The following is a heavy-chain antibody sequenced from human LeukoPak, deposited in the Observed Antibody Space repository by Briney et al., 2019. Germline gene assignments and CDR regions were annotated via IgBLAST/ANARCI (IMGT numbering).Heavy chain of an antibody. CDR2: IYYSGST. CDR3: ARHASVDGNWPRPLDY. CDR1: GGSISSSNYY. D-gene: IGHD6-19*01. Sequence: SETLSLTCTVSGGSISSSNYYWGWIRQPPGKGLEWSGNIYYSGSTYYKPSLKTRVTISIDTSKNQFSLKLTSVTAAATAVYYCARHASVDGNWPRPLDYWGQGSLVTVSS. J-gene: IGHJ4*02. V-gene: IGHV4-39*01.